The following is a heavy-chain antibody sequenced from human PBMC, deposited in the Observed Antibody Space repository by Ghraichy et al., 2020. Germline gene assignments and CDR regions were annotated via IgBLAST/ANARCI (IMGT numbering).Heavy chain of an antibody. CDR3: ARDLTAVAGPPAADDY. V-gene: IGHV3-21*01. Sequence: GGSLRLSCAASGFTFSSYSMNWVRQAPGKGLEWVSSISSSSSYIYYADSVKGRFTISRDNAKNSLYLQMNSLRAEDTAVYYCARDLTAVAGPPAADDYWGQGTLVTVSS. CDR1: GFTFSSYS. J-gene: IGHJ4*02. D-gene: IGHD6-19*01. CDR2: ISSSSSYI.